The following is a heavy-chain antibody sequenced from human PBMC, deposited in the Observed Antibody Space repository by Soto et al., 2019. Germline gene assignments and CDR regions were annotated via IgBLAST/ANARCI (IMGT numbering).Heavy chain of an antibody. CDR3: ARDRNMVADNWFDP. D-gene: IGHD3-10*01. CDR1: GFTFSSYS. Sequence: GGSLRLSCAASGFTFSSYSMNWVRQAPGKGLEWVSSISSSSSYIYYADSVKGRFTISRDNAKNSLYLQMNSLRAEDTAVHYCARDRNMVADNWFDPWGQGTLVTVSS. V-gene: IGHV3-21*01. J-gene: IGHJ5*02. CDR2: ISSSSSYI.